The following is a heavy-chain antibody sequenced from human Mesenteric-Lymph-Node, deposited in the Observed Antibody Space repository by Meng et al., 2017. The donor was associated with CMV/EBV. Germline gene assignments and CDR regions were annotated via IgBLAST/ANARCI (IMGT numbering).Heavy chain of an antibody. CDR3: ATLGRKDGFHV. CDR2: IYWDGSRT. CDR1: GFIFGEYT. D-gene: IGHD2-15*01. Sequence: GESLKISCEGSGFIFGEYTIHWVRQAPGKGLEWVSLIYWDGSRTFYADSVKGRFTISRDNNKNSLYLQMHSLRIEDTALYFCATLGRKDGFHVWGQGTMVTVSS. V-gene: IGHV3-43*01. J-gene: IGHJ3*01.